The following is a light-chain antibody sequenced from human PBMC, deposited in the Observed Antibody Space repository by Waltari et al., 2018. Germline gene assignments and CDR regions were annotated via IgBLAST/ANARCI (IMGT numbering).Light chain of an antibody. CDR2: DVR. Sequence: QSALTPPASVSGSPGQSTTISCTGTPYAIASYDYVSWYQQHLGRAPKLIIYDVRERPSGVSDRFSGSKSGNTASLIISGLQADDEADYYCSSHTTRSTWVFGGGTKLTVL. CDR3: SSHTTRSTWV. CDR1: PYAIASYDY. V-gene: IGLV2-14*03. J-gene: IGLJ3*02.